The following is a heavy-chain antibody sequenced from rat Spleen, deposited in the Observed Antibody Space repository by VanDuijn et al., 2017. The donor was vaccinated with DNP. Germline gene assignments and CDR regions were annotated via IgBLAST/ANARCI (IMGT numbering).Heavy chain of an antibody. CDR1: GFTFSDYN. Sequence: EVQLVESGGGLVQPGGSLKLSCAASGFTFSDYNMAWVRQAPKKGLEWVATISYDGSSTYYRDSVKGRFTISRDNAKSTRYLQMDSLRSEDTATYYCARRPYYDYWGQGVMVTVSS. J-gene: IGHJ2*01. CDR3: ARRPYYDY. D-gene: IGHD1-6*01. CDR2: ISYDGSST. V-gene: IGHV5-7*01.